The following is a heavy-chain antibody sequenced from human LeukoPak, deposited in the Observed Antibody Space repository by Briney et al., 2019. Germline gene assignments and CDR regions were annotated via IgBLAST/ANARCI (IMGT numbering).Heavy chain of an antibody. CDR2: IDPRTGDT. Sequence: ASVKVSCKASGYTFTGYYMHWVRQAPGQGLEWMGWIDPRTGDTHYAQQFRGRFSLTRDTSSSTAYMDLSRLTSDDTAIYFCAKDWEMRYWQGGFDSWGQGTLLTVSS. CDR3: AKDWEMRYWQGGFDS. CDR1: GYTFTGYY. J-gene: IGHJ4*02. D-gene: IGHD2-15*01. V-gene: IGHV1-2*02.